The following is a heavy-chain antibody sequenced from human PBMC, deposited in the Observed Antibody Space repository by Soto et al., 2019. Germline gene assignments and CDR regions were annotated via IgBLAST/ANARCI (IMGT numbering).Heavy chain of an antibody. CDR1: GFTFDDYA. Sequence: EVQLVESGGGLVQPGRSLRLSCAASGFTFDDYAMHWVRQAPGKGLEWVSGISWNSGSIGYADSVKGRFTISRDNAKNSLYLQMNSLRAEDTALYYCAKATTMVRGVIIAYYFDYWGQGTLVTVSS. V-gene: IGHV3-9*01. CDR3: AKATTMVRGVIIAYYFDY. D-gene: IGHD3-10*01. J-gene: IGHJ4*02. CDR2: ISWNSGSI.